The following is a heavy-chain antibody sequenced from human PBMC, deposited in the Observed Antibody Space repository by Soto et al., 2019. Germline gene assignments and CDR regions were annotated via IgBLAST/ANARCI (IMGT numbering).Heavy chain of an antibody. D-gene: IGHD6-13*01. CDR3: ARRGYSSSWYYYYYYGMDV. Sequence: QVQLVQSGAEVKKPGASVKVSCKASGYTFTSYDINWVRQATGQGLEWMGWMTPNSGNTGYAQKFQGRVTMTRNTSISTAYMELSSLRAEDTAVYYCARRGYSSSWYYYYYYGMDVWGQGTTVTVSS. CDR1: GYTFTSYD. V-gene: IGHV1-8*01. J-gene: IGHJ6*02. CDR2: MTPNSGNT.